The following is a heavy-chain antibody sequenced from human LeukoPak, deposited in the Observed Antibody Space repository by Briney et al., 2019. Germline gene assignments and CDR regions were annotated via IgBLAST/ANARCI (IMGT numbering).Heavy chain of an antibody. J-gene: IGHJ6*02. CDR1: GGSISSGDYY. Sequence: SETLSLTCTVSGGSISSGDYYWSWIRQPPGKGLEWIGYIYYSGSTYYNPSLKSRVTISVDTTKNQFSLKLSSVTAADTAVYYCARLSSPRYYYYYYGMDVWGQGTTVTVSS. CDR3: ARLSSPRYYYYYYGMDV. V-gene: IGHV4-30-4*01. CDR2: IYYSGST. D-gene: IGHD6-13*01.